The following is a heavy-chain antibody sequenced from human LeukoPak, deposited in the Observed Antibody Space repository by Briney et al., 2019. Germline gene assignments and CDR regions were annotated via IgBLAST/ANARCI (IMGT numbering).Heavy chain of an antibody. CDR1: GGSITNSNW. V-gene: IGHV4-4*02. CDR3: AVLGESLDY. Sequence: SETLSLTCAVSGGSITNSNWWSGVRQPPGKGLEWIGEIYHSGSTNYNPSLKSRVTMSVDKSKNQFSLNLTSVTAADTAVYYCAVLGESLDYWGQGTLVTASS. CDR2: IYHSGST. J-gene: IGHJ4*02. D-gene: IGHD3-10*01.